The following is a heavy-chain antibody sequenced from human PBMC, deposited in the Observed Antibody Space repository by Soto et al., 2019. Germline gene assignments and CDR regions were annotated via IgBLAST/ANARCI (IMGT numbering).Heavy chain of an antibody. CDR2: IYYSGST. D-gene: IGHD1-26*01. Sequence: QVQLQESGPGLVKPSQTLSLTCTVSGGSISSGGYYWRWIRKHPGKGLEWIGYIYYSGSTYYNPSLKSRVIISVDTSKNQFSLKLSSVTAADTAVYYCARLASGTHDPWGQGTLVTVSS. V-gene: IGHV4-31*03. J-gene: IGHJ5*02. CDR3: ARLASGTHDP. CDR1: GGSISSGGYY.